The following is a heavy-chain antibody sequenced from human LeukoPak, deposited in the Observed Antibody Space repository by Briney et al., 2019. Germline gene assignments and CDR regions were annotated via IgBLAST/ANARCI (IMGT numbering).Heavy chain of an antibody. CDR1: GFTFSSYA. D-gene: IGHD6-19*01. J-gene: IGHJ4*02. CDR3: AKQGATAVAAGGDFDY. CDR2: ISGSGGST. Sequence: GGSLRLSCAASGFTFSSYAMNWVRQAPGKGLEGVSGISGSGGSTYYADSVKGRFTISRDNSKNTLYLQMNSLRAEDTAVYYCAKQGATAVAAGGDFDYWGQGTLVTVSS. V-gene: IGHV3-23*01.